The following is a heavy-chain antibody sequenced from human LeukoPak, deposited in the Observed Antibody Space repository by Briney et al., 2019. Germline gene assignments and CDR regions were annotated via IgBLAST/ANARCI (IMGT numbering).Heavy chain of an antibody. V-gene: IGHV5-51*01. CDR3: ARLRGYYDSSGYYYYFDY. J-gene: IGHJ4*02. CDR1: GYSFTSYW. Sequence: GESLKIYCKGSGYSFTSYWIGWVRQMPGKGLEWMGIIYPGDSDTRYSPSFQGQVTISADKSISTAYLQWSSLKASDTAMYYCARLRGYYDSSGYYYYFDYWGQGTLVTASS. CDR2: IYPGDSDT. D-gene: IGHD3-22*01.